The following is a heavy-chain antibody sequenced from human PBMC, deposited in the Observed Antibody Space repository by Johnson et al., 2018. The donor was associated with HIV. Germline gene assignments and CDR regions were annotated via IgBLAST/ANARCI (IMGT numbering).Heavy chain of an antibody. CDR1: GFIVSNNY. CDR2: LHRDGTT. D-gene: IGHD1-26*01. CDR3: ARDDLDNSGHLMAFDM. V-gene: IGHV3-66*01. Sequence: EKLVESGGGLVQPGGSLRLSCAASGFIVSNNYMNWVRQTPGKGLEWVSILHRDGTTYYADSVKGRFTISRDNSKNTLYLQMKRLRVEDTAVYYCARDDLDNSGHLMAFDMWGQGTMVTVSS. J-gene: IGHJ3*02.